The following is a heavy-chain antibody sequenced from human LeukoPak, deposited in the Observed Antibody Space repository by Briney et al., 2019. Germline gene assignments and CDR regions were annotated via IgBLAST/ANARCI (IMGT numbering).Heavy chain of an antibody. V-gene: IGHV4-34*01. D-gene: IGHD2/OR15-2a*01. Sequence: SETLSLTCAVYGGSFSGYYCSWIRQPPGKGLEWIGEINHSGSTNYNPSLKSRVTISVDTSKNQFSLKLSSVTAADTAVYYCARGPLSVYFDYWGQGTLVTVSS. J-gene: IGHJ4*02. CDR3: ARGPLSVYFDY. CDR2: INHSGST. CDR1: GGSFSGYY.